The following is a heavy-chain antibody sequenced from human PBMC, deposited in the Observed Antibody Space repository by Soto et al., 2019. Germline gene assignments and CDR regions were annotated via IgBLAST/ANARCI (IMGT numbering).Heavy chain of an antibody. CDR3: ARAYGDYVLYYYYGMDV. D-gene: IGHD4-17*01. CDR2: IYYSGST. Sequence: SETLSLTCTVSGGSISSYYWSWIRQPPGKGLEWIGYIYYSGSTNYNPSLKSRVTISVDTSKNQFSLKLSSVTAADTAVYYCARAYGDYVLYYYYGMDVWGQGTTVTVSS. CDR1: GGSISSYY. J-gene: IGHJ6*02. V-gene: IGHV4-59*01.